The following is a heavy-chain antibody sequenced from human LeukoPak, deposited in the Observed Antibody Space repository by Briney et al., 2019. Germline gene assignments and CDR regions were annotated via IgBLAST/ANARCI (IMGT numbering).Heavy chain of an antibody. CDR2: INHSGST. D-gene: IGHD2-15*01. Sequence: SETLSLTCAVYGGSFSGYYWSWIRQPPGKGLEWIGEINHSGSTNYNPSLKSRVTISVDTSKNQFSLKLSSVTAADTAVYYCARETDEYCSGGSCYSVNYYYYGMDVWGQGTTVTVSS. CDR1: GGSFSGYY. V-gene: IGHV4-34*01. J-gene: IGHJ6*02. CDR3: ARETDEYCSGGSCYSVNYYYYGMDV.